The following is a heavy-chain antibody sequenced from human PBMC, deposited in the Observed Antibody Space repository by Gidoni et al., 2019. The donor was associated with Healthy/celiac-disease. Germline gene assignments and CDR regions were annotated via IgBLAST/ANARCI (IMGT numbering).Heavy chain of an antibody. Sequence: VQLQESGPGLVKPSETLSLTCTVSGGSISSYYWSWIRQPPGKGLEWIGYIYYSGSTNYNPSLKSRVTISVDTSKNQFSLKLSSVTAADTAVYYCARDRVEMATNRAFDIWDQGTMVTVSS. CDR2: IYYSGST. CDR1: GGSISSYY. V-gene: IGHV4-59*01. CDR3: ARDRVEMATNRAFDI. J-gene: IGHJ3*02. D-gene: IGHD5-12*01.